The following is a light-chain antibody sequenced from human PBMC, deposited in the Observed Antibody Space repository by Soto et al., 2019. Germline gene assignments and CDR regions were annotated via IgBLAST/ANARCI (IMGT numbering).Light chain of an antibody. Sequence: DIQLTQSPSSLSASVGDTVTITCRASQTIDSFLIWYQQKPGIAPKVLIYAPSSLQSGVPSRFSGSGSGTEFTLTINSLHPEDFATYYCQQTYNAPFTFGQGTKL. CDR3: QQTYNAPFT. CDR1: QTIDSF. CDR2: APS. J-gene: IGKJ2*01. V-gene: IGKV1-39*01.